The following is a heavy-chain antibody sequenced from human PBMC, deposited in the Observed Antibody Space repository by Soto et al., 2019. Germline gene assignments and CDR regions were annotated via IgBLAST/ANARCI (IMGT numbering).Heavy chain of an antibody. J-gene: IGHJ6*02. CDR3: AKGGSIAAAGTRYYGMDV. Sequence: PGGSLRLSCAASGFTFSNYGMDWVRQAPGKGLEWVAVIPYDGNNKFYADSVKGRFTISRDNSKNTLYPQMNSLRAEDTAVYFCAKGGSIAAAGTRYYGMDVWGQGTTVTVSS. D-gene: IGHD6-13*01. V-gene: IGHV3-30*18. CDR2: IPYDGNNK. CDR1: GFTFSNYG.